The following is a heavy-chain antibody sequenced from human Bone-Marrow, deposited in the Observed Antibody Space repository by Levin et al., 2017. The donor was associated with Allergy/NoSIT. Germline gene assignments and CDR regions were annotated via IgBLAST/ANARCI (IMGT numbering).Heavy chain of an antibody. CDR1: GVSIRNFY. CDR2: ISNNGRT. J-gene: IGHJ6*02. CDR3: ARDSSEAYGLDV. Sequence: SQTLSLTCTVSGVSIRNFYWNWIRQPPGKGLEWIGYISNNGRTNYNPSLRGRVTISVDTSKNQISLKVISVTAADSAMYYCARDSSEAYGLDVWGQGTTVTVSS. V-gene: IGHV4-59*01.